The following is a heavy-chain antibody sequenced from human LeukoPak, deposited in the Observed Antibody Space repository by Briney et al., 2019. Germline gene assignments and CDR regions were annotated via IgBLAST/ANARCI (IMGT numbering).Heavy chain of an antibody. CDR2: IYYSGST. D-gene: IGHD2-15*01. CDR1: GVSISGYY. Sequence: SETLSLTCTVSGVSISGYYWSWVRQPPGKGLEWIAYIYYSGSTNYNPSLKSRVAISVDTSKNQFSLKLSSVTAADTAVYYCARLQRRYSPFDPWGQGILVTVSS. J-gene: IGHJ5*02. V-gene: IGHV4-59*08. CDR3: ARLQRRYSPFDP.